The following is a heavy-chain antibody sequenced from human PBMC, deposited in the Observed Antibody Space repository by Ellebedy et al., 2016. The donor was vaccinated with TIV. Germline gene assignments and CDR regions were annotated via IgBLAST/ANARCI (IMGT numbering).Heavy chain of an antibody. CDR3: DRGGVPGAFDY. J-gene: IGHJ4*02. D-gene: IGHD2-2*01. Sequence: MPSETLSLTCTVFGYPISPDYYWGWSRQPPGQGLECIGGIHQIGSTYYNPSLKSRVAISVDTSKSQFSLKLSSVTAADTAVYYCDRGGVPGAFDYWGQGTLVTVSS. CDR1: GYPISPDYY. CDR2: IHQIGST. V-gene: IGHV4-38-2*02.